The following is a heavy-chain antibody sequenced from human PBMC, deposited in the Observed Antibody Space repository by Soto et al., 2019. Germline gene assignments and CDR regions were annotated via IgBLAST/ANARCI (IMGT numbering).Heavy chain of an antibody. CDR2: ISAHNGNT. CDR1: GYTFTTYG. CDR3: ARGRYGDY. Sequence: QVHLVQSGAEVKKPGASVKVSCKGSGYTFTTYGITWVRQAPGQGLEWMGWISAHNGNTNYAQKLQGRVTGTRDTSTSTAYVELGSLRYDDTAVDYCARGRYGDYWGQGAVVTVSS. J-gene: IGHJ4*02. D-gene: IGHD1-1*01. V-gene: IGHV1-18*01.